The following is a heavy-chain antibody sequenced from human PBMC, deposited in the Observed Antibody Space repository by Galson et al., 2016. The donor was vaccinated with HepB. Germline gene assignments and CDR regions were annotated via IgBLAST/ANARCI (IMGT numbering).Heavy chain of an antibody. D-gene: IGHD6-25*01. CDR1: GDSVSSNSAA. Sequence: CAISGDSVSSNSAAWNWIRQSPSRGLEWLGRTYYRSKWYNDYAESAKSRITINPDTSENQFSLQLHSVTPDDTAFYYCAGEGASGYALDYWGQGTLVTVSS. J-gene: IGHJ4*02. CDR3: AGEGASGYALDY. V-gene: IGHV6-1*01. CDR2: TYYRSKWYN.